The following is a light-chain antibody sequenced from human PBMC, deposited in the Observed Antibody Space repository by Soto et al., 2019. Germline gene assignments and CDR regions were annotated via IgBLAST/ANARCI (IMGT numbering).Light chain of an antibody. CDR3: QQRSNWRVT. J-gene: IGKJ3*01. CDR1: QSVSSN. Sequence: EIVLTQSPVTLSFSPGERATLSCRASQSVSSNLAWYQQKPGQAPRLLIYDASNRATGIPARFSGSGSGTDFTLTISSLEPEDFAVYYCQQRSNWRVTFGPGTKVDIK. CDR2: DAS. V-gene: IGKV3-11*01.